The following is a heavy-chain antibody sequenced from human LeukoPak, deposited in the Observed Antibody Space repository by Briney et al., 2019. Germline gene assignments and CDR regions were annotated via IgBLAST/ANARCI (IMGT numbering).Heavy chain of an antibody. Sequence: ASVTVSFKSSGYTFTGCYMHWVRQAPGQGLEWMGWINPNSGGTNYAQKFQGRVTMTRDTSISTAYMELSRLRSDDTAVYYCARDVALGYCSSTSCSTFDYWGQGTLVTVSS. D-gene: IGHD2-2*01. J-gene: IGHJ4*02. CDR2: INPNSGGT. CDR3: ARDVALGYCSSTSCSTFDY. V-gene: IGHV1-2*02. CDR1: GYTFTGCY.